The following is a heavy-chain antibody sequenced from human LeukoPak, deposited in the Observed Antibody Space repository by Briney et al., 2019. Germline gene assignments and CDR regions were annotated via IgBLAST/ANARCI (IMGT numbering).Heavy chain of an antibody. Sequence: GESLKISCKGSGYSFTNYWIGWVRQMPGKGLEWMGIIYAGDSDTRYSPSFQGQVTISADKSISTAYLQWSSLKASDTAMYYCARGAYMVRGVITAFGIWGQGTTVIVSS. CDR3: ARGAYMVRGVITAFGI. J-gene: IGHJ3*02. V-gene: IGHV5-51*01. CDR1: GYSFTNYW. D-gene: IGHD3-10*01. CDR2: IYAGDSDT.